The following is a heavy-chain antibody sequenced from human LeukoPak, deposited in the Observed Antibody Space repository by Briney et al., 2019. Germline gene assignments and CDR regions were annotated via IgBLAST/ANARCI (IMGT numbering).Heavy chain of an antibody. J-gene: IGHJ4*02. CDR3: STYDSSGYPDY. CDR1: GFTFSNAW. Sequence: GGSLRLSCAASGFTFSNAWMSWVRQAPGKGLGWVGRIKSKTDGGTTDYGAPVKGRFTISRDDSKNTLYLQMDSLKTEDTAVYYCSTYDSSGYPDYWGQGTLVTVSS. D-gene: IGHD3-22*01. V-gene: IGHV3-15*01. CDR2: IKSKTDGGTT.